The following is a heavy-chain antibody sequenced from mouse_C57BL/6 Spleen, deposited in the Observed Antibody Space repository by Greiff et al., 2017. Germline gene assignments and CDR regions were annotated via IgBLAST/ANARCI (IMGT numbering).Heavy chain of an antibody. CDR1: GYTFTDSY. V-gene: IGHV1-26*01. CDR3: AGQLRPAWFAY. D-gene: IGHD3-2*02. J-gene: IGHJ3*01. Sequence: EVQLQPSGPELVKPGASVKISCKASGYTFTDSYMNWVKQSHGKSLEWIGDINPNNGGTSSNQKFKGKATLTVDQSSSTAYMELRSRTSKDSAVEYCAGQLRPAWFAYWGQGTLVTVSA. CDR2: INPNNGGT.